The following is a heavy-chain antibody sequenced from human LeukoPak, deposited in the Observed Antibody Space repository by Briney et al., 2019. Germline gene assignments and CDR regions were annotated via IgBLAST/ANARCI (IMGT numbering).Heavy chain of an antibody. CDR1: GFTFGSYA. V-gene: IGHV3-64*01. CDR3: ARVGYTSYYYYGMDV. D-gene: IGHD6-13*01. Sequence: SGGSLRLSCAASGFTFGSYAMHWVRQAPGKGLEYVSAISSNGGSTYYANSVKGRFTISRDNSKNTLYLQMGSLRAEDMAVYYCARVGYTSYYYYGMDVWGQGTTVTVSS. J-gene: IGHJ6*02. CDR2: ISSNGGST.